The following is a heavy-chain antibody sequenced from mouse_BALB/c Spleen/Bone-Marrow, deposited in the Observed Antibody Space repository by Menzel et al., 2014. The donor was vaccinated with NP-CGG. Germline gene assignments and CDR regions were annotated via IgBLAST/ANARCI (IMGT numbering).Heavy chain of an antibody. CDR1: GFTFTDYY. Sequence: EVQLVESGGGLVQPGGSLRLSCATSGFTFTDYYMNWVRQPPGKALEWLGFIRNKANGYTTEYSASVKGRFTISRDNSQNILYLQMNTLRAEDSATYYCARDKGRVFFDYWGQGTTLTVSP. J-gene: IGHJ2*01. CDR2: IRNKANGYTT. CDR3: ARDKGRVFFDY. V-gene: IGHV7-3*02.